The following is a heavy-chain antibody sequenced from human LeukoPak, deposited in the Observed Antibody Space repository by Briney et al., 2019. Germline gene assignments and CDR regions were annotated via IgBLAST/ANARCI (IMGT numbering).Heavy chain of an antibody. CDR3: ARGNRRTGKAGAMDV. D-gene: IGHD1-14*01. CDR2: IYYSGYT. Sequence: SETLSLTCTVSGGSISSSSYYWGWIRQPPGKGLEWIGSIYYSGYTYYNPSLKSRVTISVDTSKNQFSLKLSSVTAADTAVYYCARGNRRTGKAGAMDVWGQGTTVTVSS. V-gene: IGHV4-39*07. J-gene: IGHJ6*02. CDR1: GGSISSSSYY.